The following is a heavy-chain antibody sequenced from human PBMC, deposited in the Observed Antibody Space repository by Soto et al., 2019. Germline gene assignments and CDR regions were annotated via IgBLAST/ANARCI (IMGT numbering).Heavy chain of an antibody. CDR2: ISGVGGNT. J-gene: IGHJ5*02. V-gene: IGHV3-23*01. CDR3: AKDRGAGGRFSGIAVAGIPS. D-gene: IGHD6-19*01. CDR1: GFTFSSYP. Sequence: EVQLLETGGGLVQPGGSLRLSCAASGFTFSSYPMSWVRQTPGKGLEWVSGISGVGGNTYYADSVTGRFTISRDNSRNTLYLQMNSLRAADTAIYYCAKDRGAGGRFSGIAVAGIPSWGQGTLVTVSS.